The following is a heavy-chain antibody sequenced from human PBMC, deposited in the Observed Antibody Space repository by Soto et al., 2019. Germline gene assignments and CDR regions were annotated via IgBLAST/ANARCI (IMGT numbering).Heavy chain of an antibody. CDR2: ISGSGGST. J-gene: IGHJ4*02. V-gene: IGHV3-23*01. CDR1: GFTFSSYA. D-gene: IGHD3-22*01. Sequence: GGSLRLSCAASGFTFSSYAMSWVRQAPGKGLEWVSAISGSGGSTYYADSVKGRFAISRDNSKNTLYLQMNSLRAEDTAVYYCAKLALVITRSYLDYWGREPWSPSP. CDR3: AKLALVITRSYLDY.